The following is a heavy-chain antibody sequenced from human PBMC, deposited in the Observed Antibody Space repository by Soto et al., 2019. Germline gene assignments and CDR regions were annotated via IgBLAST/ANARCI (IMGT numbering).Heavy chain of an antibody. CDR1: GGTFSSYA. V-gene: IGHV1-69*13. D-gene: IGHD3-3*02. Sequence: SVKVSCKASGGTFSSYAISWVRQAPGQGLEWMGGIIPIFGTANYAQKFQGRVTITADESTSTAYMELSSLRSDDTAVYYCARGSYGHFGTYGMDVWGQGTTVTVSS. CDR3: ARGSYGHFGTYGMDV. J-gene: IGHJ6*02. CDR2: IIPIFGTA.